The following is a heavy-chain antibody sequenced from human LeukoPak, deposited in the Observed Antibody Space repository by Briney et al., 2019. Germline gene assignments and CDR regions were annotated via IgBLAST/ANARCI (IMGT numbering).Heavy chain of an antibody. Sequence: SETLSLTCTVSGYSISSGYYWGWIRQPPGKGLEWIGSIYHSGSTYYNPSLKSRVTISVDTSKNQFSLKLSSVTAADTAVYYCARAPEYSGYEYWGQGTLVTVSS. CDR2: IYHSGST. CDR1: GYSISSGYY. CDR3: ARAPEYSGYEY. J-gene: IGHJ4*02. D-gene: IGHD5-12*01. V-gene: IGHV4-38-2*02.